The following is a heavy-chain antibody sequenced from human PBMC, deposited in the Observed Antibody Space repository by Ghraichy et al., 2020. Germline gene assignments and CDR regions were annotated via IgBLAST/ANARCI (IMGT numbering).Heavy chain of an antibody. CDR1: GGSISSSNW. V-gene: IGHV4-4*02. Sequence: SETLSLTCAVSGGSISSSNWWSWVRQPPGKGLEWIGEIYHSGSTNYNPSLKSRVTISVDKSKNQFSLKLSSVTAADTAVYYCARAKSASKDAFDIWGQGTMVTVSS. CDR3: ARAKSASKDAFDI. J-gene: IGHJ3*02. CDR2: IYHSGST.